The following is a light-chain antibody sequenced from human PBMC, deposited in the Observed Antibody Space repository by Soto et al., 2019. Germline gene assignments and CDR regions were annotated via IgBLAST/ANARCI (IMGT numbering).Light chain of an antibody. V-gene: IGKV3-20*01. CDR3: QQEGISPPYT. CDR2: GAS. J-gene: IGKJ2*01. CDR1: QSVASNY. Sequence: EIVLTQSPGTLSLSPGERATLSCRASQSVASNYLAWYQQKPGQTPRLLIYGASSRATDIPDRFSGTGSGTDFTLTISSLEPEDLAVYYWQQEGISPPYTFGQGTKLEIK.